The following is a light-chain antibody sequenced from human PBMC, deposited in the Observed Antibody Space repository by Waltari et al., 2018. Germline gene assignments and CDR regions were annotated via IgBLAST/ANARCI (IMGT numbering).Light chain of an antibody. V-gene: IGKV3-11*01. CDR3: QQRRNWPLT. J-gene: IGKJ4*01. CDR2: DAS. CDR1: HSVNWY. Sequence: EIVLTQSPATLSLSPGERATLSCRASHSVNWYLAWYQQRPGQAPRLLIYDASNRATGIPARFSGSGAETEFTLTISSLEPEDSAVYYCQQRRNWPLTFGGGTKVEIK.